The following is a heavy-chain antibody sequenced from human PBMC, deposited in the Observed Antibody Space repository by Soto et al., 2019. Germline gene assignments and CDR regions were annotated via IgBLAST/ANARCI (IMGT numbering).Heavy chain of an antibody. CDR1: GGSISSYY. CDR2: IYYSGSA. V-gene: IGHV4-59*12. Sequence: PSETLSLTCTVSGGSISSYYWSWIRQPPGKGLEWIGYIYYSGSANYNPSLKSRVTISVDTSKNQFSLKLSSVTAADTAVYYCAREAYGSGSYPDYWGQGTLVTVS. CDR3: AREAYGSGSYPDY. D-gene: IGHD3-10*01. J-gene: IGHJ4*02.